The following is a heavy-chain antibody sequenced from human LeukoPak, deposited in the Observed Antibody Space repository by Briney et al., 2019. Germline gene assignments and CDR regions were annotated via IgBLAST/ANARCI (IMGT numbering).Heavy chain of an antibody. CDR3: ARGGMYPRY. V-gene: IGHV3-7*05. J-gene: IGHJ4*02. CDR1: GFTVSSYR. CDR2: IKQDGSEK. Sequence: SGGSLRVSCAASGFTVSSYRMSWVRQAPGKGLQWVANIKQDGSEKHYVDSVKGRFGISRDNAENSLYLQMNSLRVDDTAVYYCARGGMYPRYWGQGTLVTVSS. D-gene: IGHD1-26*01.